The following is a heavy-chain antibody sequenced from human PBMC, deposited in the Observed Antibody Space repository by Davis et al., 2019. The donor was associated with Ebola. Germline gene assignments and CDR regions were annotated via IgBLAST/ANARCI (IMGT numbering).Heavy chain of an antibody. J-gene: IGHJ5*02. Sequence: AASVKVSCKASGGTFSSYAISWVRQAPGQGLEWMGGIIPIFGTANYAQKFQGRVTITADESTSTAYMELSSLRSEDTAVYYCARDRCSGGSCHHLYNWFDPWGQGTLVTVSS. CDR2: IIPIFGTA. CDR3: ARDRCSGGSCHHLYNWFDP. V-gene: IGHV1-69*13. CDR1: GGTFSSYA. D-gene: IGHD2-15*01.